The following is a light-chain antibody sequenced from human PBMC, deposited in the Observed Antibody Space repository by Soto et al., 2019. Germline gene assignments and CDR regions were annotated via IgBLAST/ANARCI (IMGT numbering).Light chain of an antibody. CDR2: KVS. CDR3: MSFIDSTSTHWV. Sequence: QSALTQPRSVSGSPGQSVTISCTGTSSDVGIYNYVSWYQHHPGKAPKLLIFKVSNRPSGISGRFSGSKSGNTASLTISGLQAEDEADYYCMSFIDSTSTHWVLGGGTKLTVL. CDR1: SSDVGIYNY. V-gene: IGLV2-11*01. J-gene: IGLJ3*02.